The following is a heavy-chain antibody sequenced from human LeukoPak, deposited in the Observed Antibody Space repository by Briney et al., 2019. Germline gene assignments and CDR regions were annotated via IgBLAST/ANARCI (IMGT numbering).Heavy chain of an antibody. J-gene: IGHJ4*02. CDR2: ISSSSSTI. Sequence: GGSLRLSCAASGFTFSSYGMHWVRQAPGKGLEWVSYISSSSSTIYYADSVKGRFTISRDNAENSLYLQMNSLRAEDTAVYYCARDYADGWLNYWGQGTLVTVS. CDR1: GFTFSSYG. CDR3: ARDYADGWLNY. D-gene: IGHD5-18*01. V-gene: IGHV3-48*01.